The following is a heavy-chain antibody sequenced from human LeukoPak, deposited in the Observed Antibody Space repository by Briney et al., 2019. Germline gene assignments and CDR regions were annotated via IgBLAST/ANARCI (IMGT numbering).Heavy chain of an antibody. V-gene: IGHV3-21*01. Sequence: GGSLRLSCAASGFTFSSFSMNWVRQAPGKGLEWVSSITSGGDYIYYADSVKGRFTTSRDNAKNSLSLQLNSLRVEDTAVYYCARGHYDVLAASYKWTPDYWGQGTLVTVSS. D-gene: IGHD3-9*01. CDR3: ARGHYDVLAASYKWTPDY. J-gene: IGHJ4*02. CDR2: ITSGGDYI. CDR1: GFTFSSFS.